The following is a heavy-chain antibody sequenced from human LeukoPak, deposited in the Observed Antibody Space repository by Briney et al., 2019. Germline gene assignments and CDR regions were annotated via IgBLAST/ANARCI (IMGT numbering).Heavy chain of an antibody. D-gene: IGHD3-22*01. CDR1: GFTFSSYA. CDR2: ISYDESNK. CDR3: ARAPNYYDSSGLLRYYYMDV. J-gene: IGHJ6*03. V-gene: IGHV3-30*04. Sequence: PGGSLTLSCAASGFTFSSYAMHWVRQAPGKGLEGVAVISYDESNKYYADSVKGRFTISRDNSKNTLYLQMNSLRAEDTAVYYCARAPNYYDSSGLLRYYYMDVWGKGTTVTVSS.